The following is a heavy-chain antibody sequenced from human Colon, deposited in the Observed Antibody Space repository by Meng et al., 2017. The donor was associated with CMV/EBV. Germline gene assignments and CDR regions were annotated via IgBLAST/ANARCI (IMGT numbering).Heavy chain of an antibody. CDR2: IRHDGSNE. CDR3: ARDKGVRTFDT. V-gene: IGHV3-30*02. J-gene: IGHJ4*02. D-gene: IGHD2-21*01. Sequence: VRLVEAGGGVVQPGESLRLVCAASGMPFSSSGMHWVRQAPGKGLEWVALIRHDGSNEYYAESVRGRFTISRDNSKNTVYLQMNSLRSEDTAVYYCARDKGVRTFDTWGQGILVTVSS. CDR1: GMPFSSSG.